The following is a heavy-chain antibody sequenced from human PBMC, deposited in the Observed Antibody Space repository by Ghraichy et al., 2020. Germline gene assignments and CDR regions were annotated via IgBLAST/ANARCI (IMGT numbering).Heavy chain of an antibody. Sequence: ESLNISCAVYGGSFSAYYWSWIRQPPGKGLEWIGEINHSGSTNYNPSLKSRVTISVDTSKNQFSLKLSSVTAADTAVYYCARGYCTNGVCSVFDPWGQGTLVIVSS. CDR1: GGSFSAYY. CDR3: ARGYCTNGVCSVFDP. CDR2: INHSGST. J-gene: IGHJ5*02. V-gene: IGHV4-34*01. D-gene: IGHD2-8*01.